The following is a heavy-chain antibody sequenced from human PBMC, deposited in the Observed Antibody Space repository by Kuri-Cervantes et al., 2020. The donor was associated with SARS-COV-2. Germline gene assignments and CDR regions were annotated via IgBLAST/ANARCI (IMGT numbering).Heavy chain of an antibody. CDR1: GFTFSSYA. Sequence: SCKASGFTFSSYAMHWVRQAPGKGLEWVAVISYDGSNKYYADSVKGRFTISRDNSKNTLYLQMNSLRAEDTAVYYCARRHGSGSIDYWGQGTLVTVSS. CDR3: ARRHGSGSIDY. V-gene: IGHV3-30-3*01. J-gene: IGHJ4*02. D-gene: IGHD3-3*01. CDR2: ISYDGSNK.